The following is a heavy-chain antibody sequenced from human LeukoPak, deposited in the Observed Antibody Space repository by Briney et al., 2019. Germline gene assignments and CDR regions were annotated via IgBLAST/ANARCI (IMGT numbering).Heavy chain of an antibody. Sequence: ASVKVSCKASGYTSTGYYMHWVRQAPGQGLEWMGWINPNSGGTNYAQKFQGRVTMTRDTSISTAYMELSRLRSDDTAVYYCARDVMNYYDSSGYYLYYFDYWGQGTLVTVSS. D-gene: IGHD3-22*01. CDR2: INPNSGGT. V-gene: IGHV1-2*02. CDR3: ARDVMNYYDSSGYYLYYFDY. CDR1: GYTSTGYY. J-gene: IGHJ4*02.